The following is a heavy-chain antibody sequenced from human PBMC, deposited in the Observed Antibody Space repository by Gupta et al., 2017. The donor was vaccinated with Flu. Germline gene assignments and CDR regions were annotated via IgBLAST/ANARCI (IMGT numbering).Heavy chain of an antibody. CDR3: ARLDYGDCRFDN. D-gene: IGHD4-17*01. CDR2: IYPGDSDT. J-gene: IGHJ4*02. V-gene: IGHV5-51*01. Sequence: PGKGLEWMGIIYPGDSDTRYAPSFEGKVTISADKSISTAYLQWASLKASDTAIYWCARLDYGDCRFDNWGQGTLVTVSS.